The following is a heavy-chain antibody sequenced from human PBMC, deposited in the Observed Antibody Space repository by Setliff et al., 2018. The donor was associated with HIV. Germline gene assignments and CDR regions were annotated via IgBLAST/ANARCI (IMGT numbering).Heavy chain of an antibody. CDR2: VFHSGST. CDR1: GGSVTDISYY. V-gene: IGHV4-39*07. J-gene: IGHJ5*02. CDR3: ARGSSTIAARPEFDP. Sequence: SETLSLTCTVSGGSVTDISYYWGWIRQPPGKGLEWIGSVFHSGSTYYNPSLKSRVTISVDTSKNQFSLNLSSVTAADTAIYYCARGSSTIAARPEFDPWGQGTLVTVSS. D-gene: IGHD6-6*01.